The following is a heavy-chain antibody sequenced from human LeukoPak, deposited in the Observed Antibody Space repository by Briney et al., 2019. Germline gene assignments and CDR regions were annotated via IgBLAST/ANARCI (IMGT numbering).Heavy chain of an antibody. D-gene: IGHD1-26*01. CDR3: ARAGYSGSYSRNAFDI. Sequence: GGSLRLSCAASGFTFSSHRMHWVRQAPGKGLVWVSRINSDGSSTSYADSVKGRFTISRDNAKNTLYLQMNSLRAEDTAVYYCARAGYSGSYSRNAFDIWGQGTMVTVSS. CDR2: INSDGSST. CDR1: GFTFSSHR. J-gene: IGHJ3*02. V-gene: IGHV3-74*01.